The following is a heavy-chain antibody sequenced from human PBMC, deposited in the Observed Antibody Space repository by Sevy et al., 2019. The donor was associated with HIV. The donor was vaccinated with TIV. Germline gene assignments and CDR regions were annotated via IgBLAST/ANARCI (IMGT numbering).Heavy chain of an antibody. J-gene: IGHJ3*02. CDR1: GFTFSSYA. V-gene: IGHV3-23*01. D-gene: IGHD1-7*01. Sequence: GGSLRLSCTDSGFTFSSYAMTWVRQAPGKGLEWVSSITGNGDTTYYVDSVKGRFTISRDNTKNTLFLQMNNLRAEDTAVYYNATVSFILRTILGAFEIWGQGTMVTVSS. CDR2: ITGNGDTT. CDR3: ATVSFILRTILGAFEI.